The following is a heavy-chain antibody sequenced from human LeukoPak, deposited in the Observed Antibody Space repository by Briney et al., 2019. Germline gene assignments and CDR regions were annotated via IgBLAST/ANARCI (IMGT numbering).Heavy chain of an antibody. J-gene: IGHJ4*02. V-gene: IGHV3-7*01. Sequence: GGSLRLSCAASGFTFSSDWMSWVRQAPGKGLEWVANIKQDGSEKYYVDSVKGRFTISRDNAKNSLYLQMNSLRAEDTAVYYCARALPIATAGISYWGQGTLVTVSS. D-gene: IGHD6-13*01. CDR2: IKQDGSEK. CDR1: GFTFSSDW. CDR3: ARALPIATAGISY.